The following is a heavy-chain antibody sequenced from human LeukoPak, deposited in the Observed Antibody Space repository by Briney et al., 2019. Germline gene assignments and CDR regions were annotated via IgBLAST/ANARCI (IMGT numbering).Heavy chain of an antibody. D-gene: IGHD3-22*01. J-gene: IGHJ4*02. CDR2: ISSSSSTI. CDR3: ARDEHESSGSPFDY. Sequence: GGSLRLSCAASGFTFSSYSMNWVRQAPGKGLEWVSYISSSSSTIYYADSVKGRFTISRDNAKNSLYLQMNSLRAEDTAVYYCARDEHESSGSPFDYWGQGTLVTVSS. V-gene: IGHV3-48*01. CDR1: GFTFSSYS.